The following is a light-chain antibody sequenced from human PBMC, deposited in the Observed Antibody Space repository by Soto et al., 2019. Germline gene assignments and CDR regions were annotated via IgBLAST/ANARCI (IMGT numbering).Light chain of an antibody. J-gene: IGKJ5*01. CDR3: QQRSNWTIT. CDR2: GAS. V-gene: IGKV3D-20*02. CDR1: QSLTRSY. Sequence: EIVFTQSPGTPSLSPGERATLSCRASQSLTRSYLAWYQQKPGQAPRLLIYGASSRDTGIPDMFTGSGAGTEFTLTISSLEPEDFAVYYCQQRSNWTITFGQGTRLEIK.